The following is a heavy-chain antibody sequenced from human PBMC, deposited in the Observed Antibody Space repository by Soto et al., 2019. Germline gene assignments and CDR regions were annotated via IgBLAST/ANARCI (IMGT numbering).Heavy chain of an antibody. CDR1: GDSISSGGYH. CDR3: ARLAYSSRGGQFFDY. J-gene: IGHJ4*02. Sequence: QVQLQESCPGLVEPSQTLSLTCNVSGDSISSGGYHWSWIRQHPGKGLEWIVYIDYSGDTYYNPSLKSRVAISVHTSKKQFSLNLSSATAADTAVYYCARLAYSSRGGQFFDYWGQGVLVTVSS. D-gene: IGHD6-13*01. CDR2: IDYSGDT. V-gene: IGHV4-31*03.